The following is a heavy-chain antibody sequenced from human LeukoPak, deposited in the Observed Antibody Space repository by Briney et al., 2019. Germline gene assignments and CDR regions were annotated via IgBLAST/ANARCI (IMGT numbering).Heavy chain of an antibody. J-gene: IGHJ4*02. CDR3: AREIMADGDGC. V-gene: IGHV3-30-3*01. D-gene: IGHD5-24*01. Sequence: GRSLRLYCAASGFTFSSYAMHWVRQAPGKGREWVTVISNDGSNKYYAGSVKGRFTISTDNSTNTLYLQMNSLRAEDMDVYYCAREIMADGDGCWGQGTLVTGSS. CDR1: GFTFSSYA. CDR2: ISNDGSNK.